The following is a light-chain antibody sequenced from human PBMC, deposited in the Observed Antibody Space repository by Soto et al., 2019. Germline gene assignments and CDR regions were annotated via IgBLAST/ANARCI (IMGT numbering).Light chain of an antibody. J-gene: IGLJ1*01. CDR3: SAWDDSLSGYV. Sequence: QSALTKPPSGSGIPGQRVTISCSGSSSNIGSNYVYWYQQLPGTAPKIIIYRNNQRPSGVPDRISGSKSGTSASLAISGLRSEDEADYYCSAWDDSLSGYVFGTGTKVTVL. CDR2: RNN. V-gene: IGLV1-47*01. CDR1: SSNIGSNY.